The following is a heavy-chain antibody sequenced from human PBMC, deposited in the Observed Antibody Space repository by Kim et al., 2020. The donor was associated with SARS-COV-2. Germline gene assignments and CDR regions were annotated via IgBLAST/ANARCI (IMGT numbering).Heavy chain of an antibody. CDR2: GST. V-gene: IGHV4-39*01. CDR3: ARRPDAFDI. J-gene: IGHJ3*02. Sequence: GSTYYNPSLNSRVTISVDTSKNQFSLKLSSVTAADTAVYYCARRPDAFDIWGQGTMVTVSS.